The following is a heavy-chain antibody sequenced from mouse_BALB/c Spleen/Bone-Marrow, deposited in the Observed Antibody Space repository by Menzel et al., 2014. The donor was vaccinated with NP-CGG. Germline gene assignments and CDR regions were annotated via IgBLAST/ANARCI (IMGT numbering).Heavy chain of an antibody. Sequence: QVQLQQPGPELAKPGASVKMSCKASGYTFTDTWIHWIKQRLGQGLEWIGYINPSTGYAEYNQNFKDKATLTVDKSSSTAYMQLSSLTSEDSAVYYCARDYWGQGTTLTVSS. CDR2: INPSTGYA. CDR3: ARDY. J-gene: IGHJ2*01. V-gene: IGHV1-7*01. CDR1: GYTFTDTW.